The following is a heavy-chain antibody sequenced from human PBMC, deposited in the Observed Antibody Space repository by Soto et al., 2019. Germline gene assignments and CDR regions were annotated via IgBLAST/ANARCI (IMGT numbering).Heavy chain of an antibody. Sequence: QVQLVQSGAEVKKPGSSVKVSCKASGGTFSSYAISWVRQAPGQGLEWMGGSIPIFGTANYAQKFQGRVTITADKSTSTAYMELSSLRSEDTAVYYCASRPYYDFLRGMDVWGQGTTVTVSS. V-gene: IGHV1-69*06. D-gene: IGHD3-3*01. CDR3: ASRPYYDFLRGMDV. J-gene: IGHJ6*02. CDR1: GGTFSSYA. CDR2: SIPIFGTA.